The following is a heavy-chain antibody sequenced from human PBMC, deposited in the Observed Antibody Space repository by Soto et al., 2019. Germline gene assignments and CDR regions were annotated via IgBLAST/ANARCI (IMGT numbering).Heavy chain of an antibody. CDR2: IKDKTDGGTT. J-gene: IGHJ4*02. Sequence: VQLLESGGGVVQAGRSLRLSCVGSGFTFSNMWMSWVRQAPGKGLEWVGRIKDKTDGGTTDYAAPVKGRFAISRDDSKSRLYLQMNSLKTDDTAVYYCTTGHYWGQGTLVTVSS. V-gene: IGHV3-15*01. CDR1: GFTFSNMW. CDR3: TTGHY.